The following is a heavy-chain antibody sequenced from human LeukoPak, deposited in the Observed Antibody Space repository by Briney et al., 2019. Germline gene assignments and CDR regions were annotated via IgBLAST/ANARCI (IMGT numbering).Heavy chain of an antibody. J-gene: IGHJ3*02. CDR2: ISGSGGST. Sequence: GGSLRLSCAASGFTFSSYAMSWVRQAPGKGLEWVSAISGSGGSTYYADSVKGRFTISRDNSKNTLYLQMNSLRAEDTAVYYCARVRYDRDAFDIWGQGTMVTVSS. CDR3: ARVRYDRDAFDI. CDR1: GFTFSSYA. D-gene: IGHD4-17*01. V-gene: IGHV3-23*01.